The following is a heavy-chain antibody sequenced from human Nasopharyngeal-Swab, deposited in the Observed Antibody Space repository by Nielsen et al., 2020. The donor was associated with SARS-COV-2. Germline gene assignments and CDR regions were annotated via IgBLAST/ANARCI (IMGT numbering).Heavy chain of an antibody. CDR2: ISSSSSYI. D-gene: IGHD3-22*01. Sequence: GGSLRLSCAASGFTFSSYNMNWVRQAPGKGLEWVSSISSSSSYIYYADSVKGRFTISRDNAKNSLYLQMNSLRAGDTAVYYCARGWGQNYYDSSGYYPYYFDYWGQGTLVTVSS. J-gene: IGHJ4*02. CDR1: GFTFSSYN. CDR3: ARGWGQNYYDSSGYYPYYFDY. V-gene: IGHV3-21*01.